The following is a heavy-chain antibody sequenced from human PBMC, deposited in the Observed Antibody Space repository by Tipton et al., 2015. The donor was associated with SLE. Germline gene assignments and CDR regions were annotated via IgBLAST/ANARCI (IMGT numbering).Heavy chain of an antibody. CDR1: GFTLSSYA. CDR2: ISGSGGST. Sequence: SLRLSCAASGFTLSSYAMSWVRPAPVKGLEWVSAISGSGGSTYYADSVKGRFTISRDNSRKTLYLQMNSLRVEDTAVYYCAREVSGTMDYWGQGTLVTVSS. J-gene: IGHJ4*02. D-gene: IGHD6-13*01. V-gene: IGHV3-23*01. CDR3: AREVSGTMDY.